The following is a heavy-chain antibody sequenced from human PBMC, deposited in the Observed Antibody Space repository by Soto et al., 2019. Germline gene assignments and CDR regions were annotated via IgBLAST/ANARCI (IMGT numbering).Heavy chain of an antibody. J-gene: IGHJ5*02. CDR1: GGSISTYY. V-gene: IGHV4-59*01. CDR2: ISYSGST. Sequence: SETLSLTCTVSGGSISTYYWSWIRQSPVKGLEWIAYISYSGSTNSHPALKSRVTISVDTSKNQFSLKLSSVTAADTAVYYCGRGAAAGRSNWFDPWGQGTLVTVSS. D-gene: IGHD3-16*01. CDR3: GRGAAAGRSNWFDP.